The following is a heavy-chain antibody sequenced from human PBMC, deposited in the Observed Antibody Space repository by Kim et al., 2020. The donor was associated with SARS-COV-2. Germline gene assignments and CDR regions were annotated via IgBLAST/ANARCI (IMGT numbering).Heavy chain of an antibody. CDR3: ARYCSSTSCRWFDP. CDR1: GGSISSGGYY. Sequence: SETLSLTCTVSGGSISSGGYYWSWIRQYPGKGLAWIGYIYYSGSTYDNPSLRSRVSISVDTSKNQFSLKLNSVTAADTAVYYCARYCSSTSCRWFDPWGQGTLVTVSS. V-gene: IGHV4-31*03. D-gene: IGHD2-2*01. J-gene: IGHJ5*02. CDR2: IYYSGST.